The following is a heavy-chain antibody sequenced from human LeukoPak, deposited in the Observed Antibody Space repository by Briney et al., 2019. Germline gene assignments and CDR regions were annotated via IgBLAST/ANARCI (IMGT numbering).Heavy chain of an antibody. CDR1: GFTFSSYG. J-gene: IGHJ4*02. CDR3: RCIAAAGVDY. D-gene: IGHD6-13*01. CDR2: ISYDGSNK. Sequence: PGRSLRLSCAASGFTFSSYGMHWVRQAPGKGLEWVAVISYDGSNKYYADSVKGRFTISRDNSKNTLYLQMNSLRAEDTAVNYCRCIAAAGVDYWGQGTLVTVSS. V-gene: IGHV3-30*03.